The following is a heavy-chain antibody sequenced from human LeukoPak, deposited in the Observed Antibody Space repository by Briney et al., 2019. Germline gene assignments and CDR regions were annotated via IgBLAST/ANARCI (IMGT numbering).Heavy chain of an antibody. Sequence: NLGESLKISCNGPEYSFTNYWVAWVRQMPGKGLEWMGIIYPGDSHVRYSPSFQGQVTISADRSISTAYLQWSSLKASDTAMYYCASETAAGYFDLWGRGTLVTVSS. V-gene: IGHV5-51*01. D-gene: IGHD6-13*01. CDR1: EYSFTNYW. J-gene: IGHJ2*01. CDR2: IYPGDSHV. CDR3: ASETAAGYFDL.